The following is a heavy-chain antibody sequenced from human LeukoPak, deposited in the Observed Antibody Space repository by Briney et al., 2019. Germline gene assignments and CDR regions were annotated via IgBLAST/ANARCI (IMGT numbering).Heavy chain of an antibody. Sequence: SETRSLTCTVSGGSISSYYWSWIRQPPGKGLEWIGYIYTSGSTNYNPSLKSRVTISVDTSKNQFSLKLSSVTAADTAVYYCARLGYDLWFDPWGQGTLVTVSS. V-gene: IGHV4-4*09. CDR2: IYTSGST. CDR1: GGSISSYY. J-gene: IGHJ5*02. D-gene: IGHD5-12*01. CDR3: ARLGYDLWFDP.